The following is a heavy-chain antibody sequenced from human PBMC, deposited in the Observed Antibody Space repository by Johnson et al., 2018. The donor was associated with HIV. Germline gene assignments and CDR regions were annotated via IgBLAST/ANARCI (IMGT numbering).Heavy chain of an antibody. Sequence: QVQLVESGGGVVQPGRSLRLSCAASGFTFSSYGMHWVRQAPGKGLERVAVISYAGSKKYYGDSGTGRFTISRDNSKNTLYLEMNSLRVEDTAVYYCAKEGGTYYDFWSGYWGFDIWGQGTMVTVSS. D-gene: IGHD3-3*01. CDR2: ISYAGSKK. CDR3: AKEGGTYYDFWSGYWGFDI. CDR1: GFTFSSYG. V-gene: IGHV3-30*18. J-gene: IGHJ3*02.